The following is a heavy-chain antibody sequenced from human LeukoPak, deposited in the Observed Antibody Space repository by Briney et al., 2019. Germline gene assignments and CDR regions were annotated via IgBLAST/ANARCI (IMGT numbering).Heavy chain of an antibody. CDR1: GGSISSSSYY. D-gene: IGHD2-15*01. Sequence: PSETLSLTCTVSGGSISSSSYYWGWIRQPPGKGLEWIGSIYYSGSTYYNPSLKSRVTISVDTSKNQFSLKLSSVTAADTAVYYCARVPSGYCSGGSCSWFDPWGQGTLSPSPQ. J-gene: IGHJ5*02. CDR2: IYYSGST. CDR3: ARVPSGYCSGGSCSWFDP. V-gene: IGHV4-39*01.